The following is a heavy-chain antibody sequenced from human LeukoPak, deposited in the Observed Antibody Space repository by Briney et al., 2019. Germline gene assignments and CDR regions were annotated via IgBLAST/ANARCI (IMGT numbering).Heavy chain of an antibody. Sequence: GGSLRLSCAASGFTFSSYSMNRVRQAPGKGLEWVSSISSSSSYIYYADSVKGRFTISRDNAKNSLYLQMNSLRAEDTAVYYCARGSSWYHAFDIWGQGTMVTVSS. D-gene: IGHD6-13*01. CDR1: GFTFSSYS. CDR3: ARGSSWYHAFDI. V-gene: IGHV3-21*01. CDR2: ISSSSSYI. J-gene: IGHJ3*02.